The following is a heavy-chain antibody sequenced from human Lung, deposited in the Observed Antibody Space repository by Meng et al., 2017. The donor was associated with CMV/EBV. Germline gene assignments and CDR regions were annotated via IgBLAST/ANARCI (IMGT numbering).Heavy chain of an antibody. CDR2: NYYSGST. D-gene: IGHD3-16*02. J-gene: IGHJ4*02. CDR1: GVSLSTSD. CDR3: ARHQNGGTYPLDY. V-gene: IGHV4-59*08. Sequence: VQLQESGPRLGMPLETLSLHCSVSGVSLSTSDWSWTRQPPGKGLEWIGNNYYSGSTNYNPSLASRVIISVDSSKNQFSLKLSSETAADTAVYYFARHQNGGTYPLDYWGQGTLVTVSS.